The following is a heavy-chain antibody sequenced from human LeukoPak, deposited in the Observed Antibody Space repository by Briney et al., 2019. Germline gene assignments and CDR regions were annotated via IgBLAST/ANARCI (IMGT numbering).Heavy chain of an antibody. CDR3: ARDGVITFGGVIGYFDY. Sequence: SSETLSLTCNVSGASISSYYWSWIRQPPGKGLEWIGYIYYSGSTSYNPSLQSRVTISVDTSKNQFSLKLTSVTAADTAVYYCARDGVITFGGVIGYFDYWGQGALVTVSS. CDR2: IYYSGST. J-gene: IGHJ4*02. CDR1: GASISSYY. D-gene: IGHD3-16*02. V-gene: IGHV4-59*01.